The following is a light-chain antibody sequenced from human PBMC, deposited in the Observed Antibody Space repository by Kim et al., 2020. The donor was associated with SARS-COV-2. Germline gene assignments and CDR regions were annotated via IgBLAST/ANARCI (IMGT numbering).Light chain of an antibody. J-gene: IGLJ2*01. CDR2: QDS. V-gene: IGLV3-1*01. Sequence: SPGQTASIACSGDKLGDKYACWYHQKPGQSPVLFRYQDSKRPSGIPERFSGSNSGNTATLTISGTQAMDEADYYCQAWDSSTVVFGGGTQLTVL. CDR3: QAWDSSTVV. CDR1: KLGDKY.